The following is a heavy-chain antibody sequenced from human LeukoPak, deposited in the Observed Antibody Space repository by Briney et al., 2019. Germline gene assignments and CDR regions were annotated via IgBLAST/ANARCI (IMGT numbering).Heavy chain of an antibody. Sequence: PSETLSLTCTVSGGSISSGDYYWSWIRQPPGKGLEWIGYIYYSGSTYYNPSLKSRVTISVDTSKNRFSLKLSSVTAADTAVYYCARVGSSTTLDAFDIWGQGTMVTVSS. CDR3: ARVGSSTTLDAFDI. V-gene: IGHV4-30-4*08. J-gene: IGHJ3*02. CDR1: GGSISSGDYY. CDR2: IYYSGST. D-gene: IGHD2-2*01.